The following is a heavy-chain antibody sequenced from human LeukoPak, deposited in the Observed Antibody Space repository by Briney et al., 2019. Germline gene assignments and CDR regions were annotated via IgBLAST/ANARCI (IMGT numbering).Heavy chain of an antibody. Sequence: KSSETLSLTRAVYGGSFSGYYWSWIRQPPGKGLEWIGEINHSGSTSYNPSLKSRVTISVDTSKNQFSLKLSSVPAADTAVYYCARGTYYDFWSGSDYYFDYWGQGTLVTVSS. D-gene: IGHD3-3*01. CDR2: INHSGST. J-gene: IGHJ4*02. CDR1: GGSFSGYY. V-gene: IGHV4-34*01. CDR3: ARGTYYDFWSGSDYYFDY.